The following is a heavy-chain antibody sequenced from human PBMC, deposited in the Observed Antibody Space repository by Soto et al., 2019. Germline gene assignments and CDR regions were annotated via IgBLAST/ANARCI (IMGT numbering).Heavy chain of an antibody. J-gene: IGHJ5*02. V-gene: IGHV1-3*01. D-gene: IGHD3-22*01. Sequence: GASVKVSCKASGYTFTSYAMHWVRQAPGQRLEWMGWINAGNGNTKYSQKFQGRVTITRDTSASTAYMELSSLRSEDTAVYYCARDSSGYLNWFDPWGQGTLVTVSS. CDR1: GYTFTSYA. CDR2: INAGNGNT. CDR3: ARDSSGYLNWFDP.